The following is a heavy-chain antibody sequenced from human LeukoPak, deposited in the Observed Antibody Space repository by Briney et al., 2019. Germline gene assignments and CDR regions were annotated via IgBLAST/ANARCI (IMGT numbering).Heavy chain of an antibody. D-gene: IGHD3-22*01. CDR2: ISYDGSNK. V-gene: IGHV3-30*04. CDR1: GFTFSSYA. Sequence: PPGRSLRLSCAASGFTFSSYAMHWVRQAPGKGLEWVAVISYDGSNKYYADSVKGRFTISRDNSKNTLYLQMNSLRAEDTALYYCAKEIRGYYDSSGYYSGFDYWGQGTLVTVSS. J-gene: IGHJ4*02. CDR3: AKEIRGYYDSSGYYSGFDY.